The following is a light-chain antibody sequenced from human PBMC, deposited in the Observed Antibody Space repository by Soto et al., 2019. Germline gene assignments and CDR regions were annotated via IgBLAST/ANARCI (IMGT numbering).Light chain of an antibody. CDR3: QQSGRP. CDR1: QGVSRGY. V-gene: IGKV3-20*01. Sequence: PGERATLSCRASQGVSRGYLAWYQQKPGQAPRLLIYDASNRATGIPARFSGSGSGTDFTLTISRLEPEDSAVYYCQQSGRPFGQGTKVDIK. J-gene: IGKJ1*01. CDR2: DAS.